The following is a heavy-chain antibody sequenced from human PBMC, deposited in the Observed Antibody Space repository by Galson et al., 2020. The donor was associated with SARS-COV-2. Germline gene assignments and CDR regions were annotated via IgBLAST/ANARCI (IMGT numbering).Heavy chain of an antibody. V-gene: IGHV1-18*04. CDR3: AREGVGYCSSTSCAHFDYYYYGMDV. CDR2: ISAYNGNT. J-gene: IGHJ6*02. Sequence: ASVKVSCKASGYTFTSNGISWVRQAPGQGLEWMGWISAYNGNTNYAQKLQGRVTMTTDTSTSTAYMELRSLRSDDTAVYYCAREGVGYCSSTSCAHFDYYYYGMDVWGQGTTVTVSS. CDR1: GYTFTSNG. D-gene: IGHD2-2*01.